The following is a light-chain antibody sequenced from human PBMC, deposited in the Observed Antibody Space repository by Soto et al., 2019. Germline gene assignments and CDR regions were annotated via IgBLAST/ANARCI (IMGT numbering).Light chain of an antibody. V-gene: IGKV1-39*01. CDR3: QQSYTTLT. CDR1: QTISSY. Sequence: DIQMTQSPPSLSASVGDRVTITCRASQTISSYLNWYQQKPGKAPKLLMYAASTLQSGVPSRFSGSGSGTDLTLTISSLQREDFATYYCQQSYTTLTFGGGTKVEIK. J-gene: IGKJ4*01. CDR2: AAS.